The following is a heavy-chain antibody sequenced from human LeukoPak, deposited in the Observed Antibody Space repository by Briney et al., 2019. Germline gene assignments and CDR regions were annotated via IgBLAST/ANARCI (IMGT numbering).Heavy chain of an antibody. CDR1: GYTFTGYY. CDR2: INPNSGGT. V-gene: IGHV1-2*02. Sequence: GASVKVSCKASGYTFTGYYMHWVRQAPGQGLEWMGSINPNSGGTNYAQNFQGRVTMTRDTSISTAYMELSRLRSDDTAVYYCARDKVRGENFDYWGQGTLVTVSS. CDR3: ARDKVRGENFDY. J-gene: IGHJ4*02. D-gene: IGHD3-10*01.